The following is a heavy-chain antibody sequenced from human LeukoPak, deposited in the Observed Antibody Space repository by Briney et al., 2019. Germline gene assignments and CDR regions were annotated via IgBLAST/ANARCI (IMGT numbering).Heavy chain of an antibody. CDR2: IKQDGSEK. J-gene: IGHJ4*02. D-gene: IGHD6-13*01. CDR3: AKEDGQQESPGNDY. CDR1: GFTFSSYW. Sequence: GGSLRLSCAASGFTFSSYWMSWVRQAPGKGLEWVANIKQDGSEKYYVDSVKGRFTISRDNSKNTLYLQMNSLRAEDTAVYYCAKEDGQQESPGNDYWGQGTLVTVSS. V-gene: IGHV3-7*03.